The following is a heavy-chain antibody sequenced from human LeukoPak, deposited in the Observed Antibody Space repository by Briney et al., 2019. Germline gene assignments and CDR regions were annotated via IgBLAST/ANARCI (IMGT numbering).Heavy chain of an antibody. CDR3: AKSARGYSSSAYYYYMDV. CDR2: IRFDGSEK. CDR1: GFSFSSYG. V-gene: IGHV3-30*02. J-gene: IGHJ6*03. Sequence: GGSLRLSCVASGFSFSSYGMHWVRRAPGKGLEWMTFIRFDGSEKYYADSVKGRFTISRDNSKNTLYLQMNSLRAEDTAVYYCAKSARGYSSSAYYYYMDVWGKGTTVTVSS. D-gene: IGHD6-13*01.